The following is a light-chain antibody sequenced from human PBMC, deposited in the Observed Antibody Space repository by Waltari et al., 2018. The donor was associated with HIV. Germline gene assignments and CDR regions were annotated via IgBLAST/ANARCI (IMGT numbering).Light chain of an antibody. CDR3: YSYSDTSSSYV. CDR1: STDVGNFNL. CDR2: EVT. J-gene: IGLJ1*01. V-gene: IGLV2-23*02. Sequence: QSALTQPDSVSGSPGQSITISCTGTSTDVGNFNLVSWYQQYPGKAPKLLIYEVTKPPSGASNRFSASKSGNTASLTIAGLRAEDDADYYCYSYSDTSSSYVFGTGTKVTVL.